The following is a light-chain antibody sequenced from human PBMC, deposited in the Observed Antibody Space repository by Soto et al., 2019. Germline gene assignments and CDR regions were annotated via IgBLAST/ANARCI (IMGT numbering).Light chain of an antibody. Sequence: DIQMTQSPSTLSASVGDRVTITCRASQSISNRVAWYQQKPGKAPKVLIYDSSYLESGVPSRFSGSGYGTDFTLTISGLQPEDLATYYCQQSYSTPLTFGQGTRLEIK. V-gene: IGKV1-5*01. J-gene: IGKJ5*01. CDR2: DSS. CDR3: QQSYSTPLT. CDR1: QSISNR.